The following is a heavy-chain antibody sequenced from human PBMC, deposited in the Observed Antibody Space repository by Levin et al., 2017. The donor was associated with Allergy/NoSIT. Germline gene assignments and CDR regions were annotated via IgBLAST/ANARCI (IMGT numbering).Heavy chain of an antibody. CDR1: GYTFTSYA. Sequence: ASVKVSCKASGYTFTSYAMNWVRQAPGQGLEWMGWINTNTGNPTYAQGLTGRFVFSLDTSVSTAYLQISSLKAEDTAVYYCASRYDYGDYFPMDVWGKGTTVTVSS. V-gene: IGHV7-4-1*02. CDR2: INTNTGNP. CDR3: ASRYDYGDYFPMDV. D-gene: IGHD4-17*01. J-gene: IGHJ6*03.